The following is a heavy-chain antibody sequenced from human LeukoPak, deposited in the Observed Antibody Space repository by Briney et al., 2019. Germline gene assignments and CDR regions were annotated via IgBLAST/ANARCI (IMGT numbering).Heavy chain of an antibody. J-gene: IGHJ4*02. Sequence: GGSLRLSCAASGFTFSSYDMHWVRQAPGRGLEWVTVISYDGSNKYYGDSVKGRFTISRDNSKNTLYLKMNSLRAEDTAVYYCAKEGSNGDFDYWGQGTLVTVSS. CDR3: AKEGSNGDFDY. D-gene: IGHD1-26*01. CDR1: GFTFSSYD. CDR2: ISYDGSNK. V-gene: IGHV3-30*18.